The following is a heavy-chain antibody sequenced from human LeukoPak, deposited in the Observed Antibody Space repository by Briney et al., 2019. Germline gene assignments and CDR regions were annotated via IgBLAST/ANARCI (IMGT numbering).Heavy chain of an antibody. V-gene: IGHV4-31*03. Sequence: SETLSLTCTVSGGSISSGGYYWSWIRQHPGKGLEWIGYIYYSGSTYYNPSLKSRVTISVDTSKNQFSLKLSSVTAADTAVYYCATCSTKTWGYYYYYMDVWGKGTTVTVSS. D-gene: IGHD2-2*01. J-gene: IGHJ6*03. CDR3: ATCSTKTWGYYYYYMDV. CDR1: GGSISSGGYY. CDR2: IYYSGST.